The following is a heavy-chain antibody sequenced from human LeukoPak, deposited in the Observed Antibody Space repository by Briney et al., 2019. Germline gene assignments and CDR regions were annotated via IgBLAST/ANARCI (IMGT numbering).Heavy chain of an antibody. J-gene: IGHJ3*02. CDR1: GFTFSDYY. Sequence: GGSLRLSCAASGFTFSDYYMSWIRQAPGKGLEWVSYISSSGSTIYYADSVKGRFTISRDNAKNSLYLQMNSLRAEDTAVYYCAREIRAVVGNAFDIWGQGTMVTVSS. CDR3: AREIRAVVGNAFDI. D-gene: IGHD2-2*01. V-gene: IGHV3-11*04. CDR2: ISSSGSTI.